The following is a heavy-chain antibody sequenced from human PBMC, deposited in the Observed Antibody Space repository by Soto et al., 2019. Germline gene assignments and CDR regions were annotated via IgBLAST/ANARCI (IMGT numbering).Heavy chain of an antibody. V-gene: IGHV3-48*03. CDR2: ISSSGSTI. CDR3: ARVEAVTTFDY. Sequence: GGSLRLSCAASGFTFSSYEMNWVRQAPGKGLEWVSYISSSGSTIYYADSVKGRFTISRDNAKNSLYLQMNSLRAEDTAVYYCARVEAVTTFDYWGQGTLVTVSS. J-gene: IGHJ4*02. CDR1: GFTFSSYE. D-gene: IGHD4-17*01.